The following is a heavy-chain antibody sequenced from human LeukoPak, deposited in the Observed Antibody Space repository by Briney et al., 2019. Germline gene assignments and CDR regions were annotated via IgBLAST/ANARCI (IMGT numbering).Heavy chain of an antibody. D-gene: IGHD5-18*01. CDR2: IIPIFGTA. CDR3: ASHEIQLWSPTLDY. V-gene: IGHV1-69*01. Sequence: ASVKVSCKASGGTFSSYAISWVQQAPGQGLEWMGGIIPIFGTANYAQKFQGRVTITADESTSTAYMELRSLRSDDTAVYYCASHEIQLWSPTLDYWGQGTLVTVSS. J-gene: IGHJ4*02. CDR1: GGTFSSYA.